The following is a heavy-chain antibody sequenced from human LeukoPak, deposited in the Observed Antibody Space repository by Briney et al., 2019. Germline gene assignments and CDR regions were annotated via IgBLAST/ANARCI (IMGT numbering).Heavy chain of an antibody. V-gene: IGHV3-30*04. CDR3: ARAGIAAAEYAFDI. J-gene: IGHJ3*02. CDR2: ISSDGSTE. D-gene: IGHD6-13*01. CDR1: GFRFSTYS. Sequence: GGSLRLSCAASGFRFSTYSMHWVRQAPGRGPEWVAVISSDGSTEYYADSVKGRFTISRDNPKNTLFLQMNTLRAEDTAVYYCARAGIAAAEYAFDIWGQGTMVTVSS.